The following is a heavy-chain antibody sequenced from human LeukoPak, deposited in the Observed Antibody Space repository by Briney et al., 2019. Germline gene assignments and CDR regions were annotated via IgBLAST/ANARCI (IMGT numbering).Heavy chain of an antibody. CDR3: ARHKLDYYDSSGYYYYYGMDV. V-gene: IGHV4-59*08. CDR1: DGSFSGYY. CDR2: IYYSGST. J-gene: IGHJ6*02. D-gene: IGHD3-22*01. Sequence: SETLSLTCAVYDGSFSGYYWSWIRQPPGKGLEWIGYIYYSGSTNYNPSLKSRVTISVDTSKNQFSLKLSSVTAADTAVYYCARHKLDYYDSSGYYYYYGMDVWGQGTTVTVSS.